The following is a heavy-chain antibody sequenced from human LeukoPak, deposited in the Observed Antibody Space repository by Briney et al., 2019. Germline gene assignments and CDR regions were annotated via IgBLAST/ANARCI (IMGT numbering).Heavy chain of an antibody. CDR2: IGAYNGNT. CDR3: ARAYYESSAYRHAVYFDY. D-gene: IGHD3-22*01. CDR1: GYTFTSYG. J-gene: IGHJ4*02. V-gene: IGHV1-18*01. Sequence: GASVKVSCKASGYTFTSYGISWVRQAPGQGLEWMGWIGAYNGNTNYAQKLQGRVTMTTDTSTSTAYMELRSLRSDDTAVYYCARAYYESSAYRHAVYFDYWGQGTLVTVSS.